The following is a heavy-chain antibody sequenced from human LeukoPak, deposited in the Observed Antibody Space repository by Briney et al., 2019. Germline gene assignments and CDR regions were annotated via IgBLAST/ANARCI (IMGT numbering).Heavy chain of an antibody. V-gene: IGHV3-48*03. CDR2: ISSSGSTI. Sequence: GGSMRLSCAASGFTFSSYEMNWVRQAPGKGLEWVSYISSSGSTIYYADSVKGRFTISRDNAKNSLYLQMNSLRAEDTAVYYCARDRRVVTYYYFDYWGQGTLVTVSS. D-gene: IGHD2-21*02. J-gene: IGHJ4*02. CDR1: GFTFSSYE. CDR3: ARDRRVVTYYYFDY.